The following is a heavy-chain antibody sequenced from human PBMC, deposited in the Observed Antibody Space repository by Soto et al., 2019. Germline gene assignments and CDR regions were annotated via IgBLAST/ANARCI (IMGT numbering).Heavy chain of an antibody. Sequence: PGGSLRLSCAASGFTVSSNYMSWVRQAPGKGLEWVSVIYSGGSTYYADSVKGRFTISRDNSKNTLYLQMNSLRAEDTAVYYCARGRYDPFYYYHYVMAVWGQGTTVTVSS. CDR3: ARGRYDPFYYYHYVMAV. CDR1: GFTVSSNY. V-gene: IGHV3-53*01. J-gene: IGHJ6*02. CDR2: IYSGGST. D-gene: IGHD1-1*01.